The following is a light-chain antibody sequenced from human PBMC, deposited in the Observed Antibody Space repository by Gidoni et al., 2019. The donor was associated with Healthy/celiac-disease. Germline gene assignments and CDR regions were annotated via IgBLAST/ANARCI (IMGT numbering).Light chain of an antibody. J-gene: IGKJ5*01. CDR1: QSVSSSY. CDR3: QQIT. V-gene: IGKV3-20*01. Sequence: DIVLTQSPGTLSLSPGERATLSCRASQSVSSSYLAWYQQKPGQAPRLLIYGASSRATGIPDRFSGSGSGTDFTLTISRLEPEDFAVYYCQQITFXQXTRLEIK. CDR2: GAS.